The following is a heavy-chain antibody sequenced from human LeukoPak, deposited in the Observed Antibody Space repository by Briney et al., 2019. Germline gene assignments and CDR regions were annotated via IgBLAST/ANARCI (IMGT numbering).Heavy chain of an antibody. J-gene: IGHJ5*02. Sequence: SETLSLTCAVYRGSFSGYYWSWIRQPPGKGLEWIGEINHSGSTNYNPSLKSRVTISVDTSKNQFSLKLSSVTAADTAVYYCARGAYDYVWGSYLRNWFDPWGRGALVTGSS. CDR1: RGSFSGYY. CDR2: INHSGST. V-gene: IGHV4-34*01. D-gene: IGHD3-16*02. CDR3: ARGAYDYVWGSYLRNWFDP.